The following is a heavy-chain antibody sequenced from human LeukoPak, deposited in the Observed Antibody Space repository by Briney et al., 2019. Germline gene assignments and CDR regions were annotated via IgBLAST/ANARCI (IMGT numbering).Heavy chain of an antibody. V-gene: IGHV3-74*01. CDR2: INTDGATT. CDR1: GFTFSNYW. CDR3: ARDPWGYRAGVMDF. D-gene: IGHD1-1*01. Sequence: PGGSLRLSCAVSGFTFSNYWMHWVRQAPGKGLEWVSRINTDGATTTYADSVKGRFTISRDNAKNTLYLQMTSLGAEDTALYYCARDPWGYRAGVMDFWGLGTLVTVSS. J-gene: IGHJ4*02.